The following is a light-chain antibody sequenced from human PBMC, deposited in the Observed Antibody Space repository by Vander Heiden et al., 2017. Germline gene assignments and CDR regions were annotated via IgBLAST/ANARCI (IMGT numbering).Light chain of an antibody. J-gene: IGKJ2*01. CDR2: WAS. V-gene: IGKV4-1*01. Sequence: IVMTQSRDTLAGSLAQRPTINCKSSQSVLYNSNNKNYLAWYQQKPGQPPTLLIYWASTRESGVPDRFSGSGSGTDFTLTISSLQAEDVAVYYCQQDDSTPYTFGQATKLEIK. CDR1: QSVLYNSNNKNY. CDR3: QQDDSTPYT.